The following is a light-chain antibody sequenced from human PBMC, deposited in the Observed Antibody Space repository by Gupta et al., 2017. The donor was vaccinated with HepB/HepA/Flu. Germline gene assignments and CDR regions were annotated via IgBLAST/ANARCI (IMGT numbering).Light chain of an antibody. Sequence: SYVLTQPPSVSVAPGKTASITCGGNNIGTKGVNWYQQMPGQAPVMVIYNDSDRPSGIPERFSGSNYGSTATLTISRVEAGDEAEYYCQVGDRSDDSEVFGGGTKLTVL. CDR2: NDS. CDR1: NIGTKG. J-gene: IGLJ2*01. CDR3: QVGDRSDDSEV. V-gene: IGLV3-21*04.